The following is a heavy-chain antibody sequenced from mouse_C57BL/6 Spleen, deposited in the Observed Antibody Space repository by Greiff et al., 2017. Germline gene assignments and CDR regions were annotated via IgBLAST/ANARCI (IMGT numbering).Heavy chain of an antibody. CDR2: ISYSGST. Sequence: EVQLQESGPGMVKPSQSLSLTCTVTGYSITSGYDWHWIRHFPGNKLEWMGYISYSGSTNYNPSLKSRISITHDTSKNHFFLKLNSVTTEDTATYYCARGDDGYPMDYWGQGTSVTVSS. V-gene: IGHV3-1*01. J-gene: IGHJ4*01. CDR3: ARGDDGYPMDY. D-gene: IGHD2-3*01. CDR1: GYSITSGYD.